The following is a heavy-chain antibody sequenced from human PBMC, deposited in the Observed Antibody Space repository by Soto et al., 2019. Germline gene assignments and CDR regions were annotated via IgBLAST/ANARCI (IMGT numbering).Heavy chain of an antibody. D-gene: IGHD4-17*01. CDR1: GFIFSSYA. CDR2: ISDDGSGK. V-gene: IGHV3-30-3*01. J-gene: IGHJ5*02. Sequence: QVQLVESGGGVVQPGRSLRLSCAASGFIFSSYAMHWVRQAPGKGLEWVALISDDGSGKYYADSVKGRFTISRDNSKNTLDLQMNSLSADETAVYYCTRADLTVTMSVFDPWGQGTLVTVSS. CDR3: TRADLTVTMSVFDP.